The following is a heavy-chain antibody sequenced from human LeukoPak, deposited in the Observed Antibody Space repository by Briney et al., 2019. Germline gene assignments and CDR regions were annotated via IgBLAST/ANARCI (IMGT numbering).Heavy chain of an antibody. CDR2: IYYSGST. J-gene: IGHJ5*02. CDR1: GGSISSGGYY. D-gene: IGHD6-13*01. CDR3: ARVGMAAAENWFDP. V-gene: IGHV4-31*03. Sequence: SETLSPTCTVSGGSISSGGYYWSWIRQHPGKGLEWIGYIYYSGSTYYKPSLKSRVTISVDTSKNQFSLKLNSMTAADTAVYYCARVGMAAAENWFDPWGQGTLVTVSS.